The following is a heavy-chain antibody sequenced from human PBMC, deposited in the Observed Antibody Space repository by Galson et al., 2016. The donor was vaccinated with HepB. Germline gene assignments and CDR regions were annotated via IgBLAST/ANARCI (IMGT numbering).Heavy chain of an antibody. V-gene: IGHV3-7*01. CDR2: VKRDGNET. J-gene: IGHJ6*02. Sequence: SLRLSCAASGFTFSAYWMTWVRQAPGNGLEWVANVKRDGNETHYVDSVKGRFTISRDNTKNSLYLQMNSLRVEDTAVYYCARDMARLYDVVTGRVNYGLDVWGQGTTVTVSS. CDR1: GFTFSAYW. D-gene: IGHD3-9*01. CDR3: ARDMARLYDVVTGRVNYGLDV.